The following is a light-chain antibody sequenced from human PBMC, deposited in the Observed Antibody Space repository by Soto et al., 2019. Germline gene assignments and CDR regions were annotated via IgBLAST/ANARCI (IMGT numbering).Light chain of an antibody. J-gene: IGKJ3*01. Sequence: EIVMTQSPATLSVSPGERATLSCRASQSVSSNLAWYQQKPGQAPSLLIYGASTRVTGIPARFSGSGSGTEFTLPISSLQSEDFAVYYCQQYNNWPFTFGPGTKVDIK. V-gene: IGKV3-15*01. CDR3: QQYNNWPFT. CDR1: QSVSSN. CDR2: GAS.